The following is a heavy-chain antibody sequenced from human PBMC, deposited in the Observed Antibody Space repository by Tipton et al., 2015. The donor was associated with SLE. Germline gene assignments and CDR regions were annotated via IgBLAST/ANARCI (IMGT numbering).Heavy chain of an antibody. D-gene: IGHD3-16*01. CDR3: ARLWGTGFDY. CDR1: GFTFRNYE. V-gene: IGHV3-48*03. CDR2: ISSSDGTI. Sequence: SLRLSCAASGFTFRNYEMNWVRQAPGKGLDWVSYISSSDGTIYYADFMRGRFNISRDNAKNSLYLQMNRLRAEDTAVYYCARLWGTGFDYWGQGTLVTVSA. J-gene: IGHJ4*02.